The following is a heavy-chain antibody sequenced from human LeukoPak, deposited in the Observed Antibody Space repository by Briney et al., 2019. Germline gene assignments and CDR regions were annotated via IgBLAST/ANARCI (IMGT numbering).Heavy chain of an antibody. V-gene: IGHV1-8*01. CDR1: GYIFTSYD. CDR2: MNPNSGNT. CDR3: AREKVGAKPDAFDT. D-gene: IGHD1-26*01. J-gene: IGHJ3*02. Sequence: ASVKVSCKASGYIFTSYDINWVRQATGRGLEWMGWMNPNSGNTGYAQKFQGRVTMTRNTSISTAYMELSSLRSEDTAVYYCAREKVGAKPDAFDTWGQGTMVTVSS.